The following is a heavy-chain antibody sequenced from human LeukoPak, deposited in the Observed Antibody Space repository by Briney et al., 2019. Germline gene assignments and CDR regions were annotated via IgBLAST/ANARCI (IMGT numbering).Heavy chain of an antibody. D-gene: IGHD1-20*01. Sequence: GGSLRLSCAASGFSFSSYWMHWVRQAPGKGLVWVSRINIYGSSTTYAESVKGRFTISRDNAKNTLYLQMNSLRAEDTAVYYCARPTYNWNGVWDYWGQGTLVTVSS. CDR2: INIYGSST. J-gene: IGHJ4*02. V-gene: IGHV3-74*01. CDR1: GFSFSSYW. CDR3: ARPTYNWNGVWDY.